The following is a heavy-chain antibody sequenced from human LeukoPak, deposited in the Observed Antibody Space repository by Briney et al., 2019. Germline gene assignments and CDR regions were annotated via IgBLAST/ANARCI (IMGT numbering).Heavy chain of an antibody. CDR1: GFTFSSYA. CDR3: VKDRYGDYRGYGTFDI. V-gene: IGHV3-9*03. Sequence: GGSLRLSCAASGFTFSSYAMNWVRQAPGKGLEWVSGISWNSGNLVYADSVKGRFTISRDNAQNSLYLQMNSLRTEDVALYYCVKDRYGDYRGYGTFDIWGQGTMVTVSS. J-gene: IGHJ3*02. D-gene: IGHD4-17*01. CDR2: ISWNSGNL.